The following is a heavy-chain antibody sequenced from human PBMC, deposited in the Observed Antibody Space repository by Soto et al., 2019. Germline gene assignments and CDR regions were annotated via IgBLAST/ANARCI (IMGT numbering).Heavy chain of an antibody. CDR1: GVSISTYY. D-gene: IGHD3-10*01. CDR2: ISYSGST. V-gene: IGHV4-59*01. CDR3: ARRLVIREVIIHGMDV. Sequence: QVQLQESGPGLVKPSETLSLTCTVSGVSISTYYWSWIRQPPGEGLEWIGYISYSGSTNYNPSLKNRVTMSVDTSKNHFSLKLSAVTAADTAVYYCARRLVIREVIIHGMDVWGQGTTVTVSS. J-gene: IGHJ6*02.